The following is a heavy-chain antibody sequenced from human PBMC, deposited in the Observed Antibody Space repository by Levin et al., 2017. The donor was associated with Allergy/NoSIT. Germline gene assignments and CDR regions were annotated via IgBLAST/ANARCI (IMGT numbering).Heavy chain of an antibody. Sequence: SETLSLTCTVSGGSISSSISYWGWIRQAPGKGLEWIGSIYNSGSTYYNPSLKIRVTTSVDTSKNQFSLKLSSVTAADTAVYYCARQCYDILTGYYNFDYWGQGTLVTVSS. CDR1: GGSISSSISY. CDR2: IYNSGST. D-gene: IGHD3-9*01. J-gene: IGHJ4*02. CDR3: ARQCYDILTGYYNFDY. V-gene: IGHV4-39*01.